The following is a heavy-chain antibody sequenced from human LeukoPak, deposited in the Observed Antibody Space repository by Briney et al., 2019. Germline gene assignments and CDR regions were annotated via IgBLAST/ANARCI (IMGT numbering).Heavy chain of an antibody. CDR3: AKDRGGWFHFDY. CDR1: GFTFDDYA. Sequence: GRSLRLSCAASGFTFDDYAMHWVRQAPGKGLEWVSGISWNSGSIGYADSVKGRFTISRDNAKNALYLQMNSLRGEDTALYYCAKDRGGWFHFDYWGQGTLVTVSS. J-gene: IGHJ4*02. D-gene: IGHD6-19*01. V-gene: IGHV3-9*01. CDR2: ISWNSGSI.